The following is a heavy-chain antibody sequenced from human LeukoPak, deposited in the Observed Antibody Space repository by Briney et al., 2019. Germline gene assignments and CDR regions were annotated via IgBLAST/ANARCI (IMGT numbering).Heavy chain of an antibody. CDR1: GYTFTGYH. CDR3: GRGDKKENQSGPSGYFDP. CDR2: INPSSGGA. V-gene: IGHV1-2*02. J-gene: IGHJ5*02. D-gene: IGHD3-10*01. Sequence: GASVKVSCKASGYTFTGYHIHWVRQAPGQGLEWMGWINPSSGGANFGPKFHGRVSMTRDTSINTVYMELSSLRSDDTAVYYCGRGDKKENQSGPSGYFDPWGQGTLVTVSS.